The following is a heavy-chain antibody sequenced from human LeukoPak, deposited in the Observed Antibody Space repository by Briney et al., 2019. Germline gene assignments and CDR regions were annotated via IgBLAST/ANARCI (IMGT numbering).Heavy chain of an antibody. Sequence: GGSLRLSCAASGFTFSSYDMSWVRQAPGKGLEWVSAISGSGGSTYYADSVKGRFTISRDNSKNTLYLQMNSLRAEDTAVYYCAKQLIIVGATLFDYWGQGTLVTVSS. CDR1: GFTFSSYD. CDR3: AKQLIIVGATLFDY. V-gene: IGHV3-23*01. J-gene: IGHJ4*02. CDR2: ISGSGGST. D-gene: IGHD1-26*01.